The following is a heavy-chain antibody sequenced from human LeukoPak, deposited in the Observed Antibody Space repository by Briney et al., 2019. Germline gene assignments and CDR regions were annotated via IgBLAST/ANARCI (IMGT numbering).Heavy chain of an antibody. J-gene: IGHJ4*02. CDR2: ISGSGGST. Sequence: GGSLRLSCAASGFTFSSYGMSWVRQAPGKGLEWVSAISGSGGSTYYADSVKGRFTISRANSKNTLYLQMNSLRAEDAAVYYCGRTDCSSTSCFFDYWGQGTLVTVSS. CDR1: GFTFSSYG. V-gene: IGHV3-23*01. CDR3: GRTDCSSTSCFFDY. D-gene: IGHD2-2*01.